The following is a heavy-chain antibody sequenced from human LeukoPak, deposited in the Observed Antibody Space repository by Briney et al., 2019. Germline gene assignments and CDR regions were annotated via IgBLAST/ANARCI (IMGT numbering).Heavy chain of an antibody. CDR2: IYTSGRT. Sequence: SETLSLTCTVSGGSISSYYWSWGRQPAGKGREWVGRIYTSGRTNYNPSLKSRVTMSVDTSKNQFSLKLSSVTAADTAVYYCARDYDSSGRTTDAFDIWGQGTMVTVSS. D-gene: IGHD3-22*01. J-gene: IGHJ3*02. V-gene: IGHV4-4*07. CDR1: GGSISSYY. CDR3: ARDYDSSGRTTDAFDI.